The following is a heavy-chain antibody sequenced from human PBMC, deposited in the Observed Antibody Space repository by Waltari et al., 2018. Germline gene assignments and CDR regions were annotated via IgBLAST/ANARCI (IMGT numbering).Heavy chain of an antibody. CDR2: ISSSSSSI. V-gene: IGHV3-21*01. CDR1: GFPFSTYS. J-gene: IGHJ4*02. CDR3: ARGRIYHDSSASGYYFDY. Sequence: EVRLLESGGGLVKPGGSLILSCAASGFPFSTYSMHLVSQVPGKGREWVSSISSSSSSIYYADSVKGRFTISRDNAKNSLDLQMNSLRVEDTAVYYCARGRIYHDSSASGYYFDYWGQGTLVAVSS. D-gene: IGHD3-22*01.